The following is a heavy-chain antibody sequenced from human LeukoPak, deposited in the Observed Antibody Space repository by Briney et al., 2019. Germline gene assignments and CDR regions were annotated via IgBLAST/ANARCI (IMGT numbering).Heavy chain of an antibody. CDR2: ISPSGGSS. J-gene: IGHJ4*02. Sequence: GASVKVSCKASGYTFTDYYIHWVRQAPGQGLEWMGIISPSGGSSSYAQKFQGRVTMTRDKSTSTVYMELSRLRSEHTAVYYCARVSEETGSDYWGQGTLVTVSS. D-gene: IGHD3-10*01. CDR3: ARVSEETGSDY. V-gene: IGHV1-46*01. CDR1: GYTFTDYY.